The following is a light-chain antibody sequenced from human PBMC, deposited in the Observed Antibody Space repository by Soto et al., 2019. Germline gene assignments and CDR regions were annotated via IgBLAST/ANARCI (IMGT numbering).Light chain of an antibody. CDR2: GAS. V-gene: IGKV3-15*01. Sequence: IVLTQSPAPLSVSPGESATLSCRASQSVSSNLAWYQQKPGQAPRLLIYGASTRATGIPARFSGSGSGTEFTLTISSLEPEDFAIYYCQQRSNWPITFGQGTRLEN. J-gene: IGKJ5*01. CDR1: QSVSSN. CDR3: QQRSNWPIT.